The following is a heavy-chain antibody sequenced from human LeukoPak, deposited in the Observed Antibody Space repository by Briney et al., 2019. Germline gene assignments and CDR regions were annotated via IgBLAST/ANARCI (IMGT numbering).Heavy chain of an antibody. CDR1: GYTFTSYY. J-gene: IGHJ6*03. CDR2: INPNSGGT. CDR3: ARDDYCSSTSCYFYYSYYMDV. D-gene: IGHD2-2*01. Sequence: ASVKVSCKASGYTFTSYYMHWVRQAPGQGLEWMGWINPNSGGTNYAQKFQGRVTMTRDTSISTAYMELSRLGSDDTAVYYCARDDYCSSTSCYFYYSYYMDVWGKGTTVTVSS. V-gene: IGHV1-2*02.